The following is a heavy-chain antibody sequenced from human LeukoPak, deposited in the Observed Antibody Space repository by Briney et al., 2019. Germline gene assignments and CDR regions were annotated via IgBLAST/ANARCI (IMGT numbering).Heavy chain of an antibody. J-gene: IGHJ4*02. D-gene: IGHD2/OR15-2a*01. CDR3: AKVTIYGYFDY. CDR2: ISYDGSNK. Sequence: AGGSLRLSCAASGFTFSSYGTHWVRQAPGKGLEWVAVISYDGSNKYYADSVKGRFTIYRDNSKNTLYLQMNSLRAEDTAVYYCAKVTIYGYFDYWGQGTLVTVSS. V-gene: IGHV3-30*18. CDR1: GFTFSSYG.